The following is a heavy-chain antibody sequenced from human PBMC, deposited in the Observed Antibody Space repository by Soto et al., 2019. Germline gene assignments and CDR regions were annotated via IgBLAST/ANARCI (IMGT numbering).Heavy chain of an antibody. CDR2: IYYSGST. J-gene: IGHJ5*02. V-gene: IGHV4-31*03. Sequence: QVQLQESGPGLVKPSQTLSLTCTVSGGSISSGGYYWSWIRQHPGKGLEWIGYIYYSGSTYYNPSLKSRVTISVDTSKNXXXXXLSXVXXXXXAXXXCXXAGGYDSSGXGRARFDPWGQGTLVTVSS. D-gene: IGHD3-22*01. CDR1: GGSISSGGYY. CDR3: XXAGGYDSSGXGRARFDP.